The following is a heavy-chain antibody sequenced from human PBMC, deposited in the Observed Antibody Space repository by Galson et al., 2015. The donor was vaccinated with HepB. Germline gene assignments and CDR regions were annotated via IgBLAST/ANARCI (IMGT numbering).Heavy chain of an antibody. V-gene: IGHV3-53*01. D-gene: IGHD3-22*01. J-gene: IGHJ4*02. Sequence: SLRLSCAASGFTVSSNSMSWVRQAPGKGLEWVSIIYSGGRSYYADSVKGRFTISRDTSTNTLFLQMNSLRAEDTAIYYCATGHQIDYYDSSAYPDYWGQGTLVTVSS. CDR2: IYSGGRS. CDR3: ATGHQIDYYDSSAYPDY. CDR1: GFTVSSNS.